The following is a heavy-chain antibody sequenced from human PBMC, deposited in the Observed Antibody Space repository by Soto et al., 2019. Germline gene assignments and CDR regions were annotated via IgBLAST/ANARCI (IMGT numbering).Heavy chain of an antibody. CDR1: GGSISSSSYY. D-gene: IGHD6-19*01. CDR2: IYYSGST. Sequence: SETLSLTCTVSGGSISSSSYYWGWIRQPPGKGLEWIGSIYYSGSTYYNPSLKSRVTISVDTSKNQFSLKLSSVTAADTAVYYCARHGYSSRWYSLNWFDPWGQGTLVTVSS. J-gene: IGHJ5*02. V-gene: IGHV4-39*01. CDR3: ARHGYSSRWYSLNWFDP.